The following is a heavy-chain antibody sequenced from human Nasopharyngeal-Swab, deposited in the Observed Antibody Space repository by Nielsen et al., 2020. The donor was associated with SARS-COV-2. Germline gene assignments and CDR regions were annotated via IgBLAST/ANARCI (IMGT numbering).Heavy chain of an antibody. D-gene: IGHD2-15*01. Sequence: GESLKISCVDSGFRDYSMNWVRQAPGKGLEWVSSISSSSSYIYYADSVNGRFTISRDSAKNALYLQMNNLRAEDTAVYYCARGYCSSGSCYAKHYGMDVWGQGTTVTVSS. V-gene: IGHV3-21*01. CDR3: ARGYCSSGSCYAKHYGMDV. J-gene: IGHJ6*02. CDR1: GFRDYS. CDR2: ISSSSSYI.